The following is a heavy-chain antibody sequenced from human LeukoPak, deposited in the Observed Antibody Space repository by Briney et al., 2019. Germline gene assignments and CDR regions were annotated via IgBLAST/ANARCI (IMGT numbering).Heavy chain of an antibody. Sequence: ASETLSLTCTVSGGSISSYYWNWIRRPPGKGLEWIGYLYNSGNTNYNPSLKSRVTISVDTPKNQFSLKLSSVTAADTASYYCAREERYRGGLDVWGRGTMVTVSS. V-gene: IGHV4-4*08. J-gene: IGHJ3*01. D-gene: IGHD3-10*01. CDR2: LYNSGNT. CDR1: GGSISSYY. CDR3: AREERYRGGLDV.